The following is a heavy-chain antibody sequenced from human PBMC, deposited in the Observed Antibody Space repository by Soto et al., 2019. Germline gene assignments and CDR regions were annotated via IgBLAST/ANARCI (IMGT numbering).Heavy chain of an antibody. CDR1: VFSLSTSGVG. Sequence: QITLKESGPTLVKPTQTLTLTCTFSVFSLSTSGVGVGWIRQPPGKALEWLALIYWDDDKRYSHSLKSRLTITKDNSTNQVVLTMTNMHPGDTATYYCAHRRAAATYGDYEPIKSLDYWGQETRVTVSS. CDR3: AHRRAAATYGDYEPIKSLDY. D-gene: IGHD4-17*01. J-gene: IGHJ4*02. CDR2: IYWDDDK. V-gene: IGHV2-5*02.